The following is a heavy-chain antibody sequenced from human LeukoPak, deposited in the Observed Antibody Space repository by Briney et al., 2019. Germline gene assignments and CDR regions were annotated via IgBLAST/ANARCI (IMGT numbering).Heavy chain of an antibody. V-gene: IGHV3-30*04. D-gene: IGHD3-16*01. CDR1: GFTFGDYA. CDR3: VKEGVEYSYSYGDY. CDR2: ISYDGGDK. J-gene: IGHJ4*02. Sequence: PGGSLRLSCTASGFTFGDYAMSWFRQAPGKGLEWVALISYDGGDKYYAESMKGRITISRDNAENTLYLQMNNLRPDDTAFYFCVKEGVEYSYSYGDYWGQGTLVTVSS.